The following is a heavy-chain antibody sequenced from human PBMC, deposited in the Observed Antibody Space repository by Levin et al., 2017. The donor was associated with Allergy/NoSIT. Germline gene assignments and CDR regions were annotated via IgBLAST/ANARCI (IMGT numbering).Heavy chain of an antibody. CDR3: AGYYDILTGYYMDV. CDR2: IYYSGST. Sequence: SQTLSLTCTVSGGSISSSYWSWIRQPPGKGLEWIGYIYYSGSTNYNPSLKSRVTISVDTSKNQFSLKLSSVTAADTAVYYCAGYYDILTGYYMDVWGKGTTVTVSS. V-gene: IGHV4-59*01. CDR1: GGSISSSY. J-gene: IGHJ6*03. D-gene: IGHD3-9*01.